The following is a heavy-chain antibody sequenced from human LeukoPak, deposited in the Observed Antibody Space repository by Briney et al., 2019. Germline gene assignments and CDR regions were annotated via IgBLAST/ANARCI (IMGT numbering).Heavy chain of an antibody. CDR2: ISSDSNHI. V-gene: IGHV3-21*01. CDR3: ARLYCISTSCYADDF. CDR1: GFTFSTYS. D-gene: IGHD2-2*01. Sequence: GGSLRLSCAASGFTFSTYSMNWVRQAPGKGLEWVSSISSDSNHIYYADSVKGRFTISRDNAKNPLYLQMNSLRAEDTAVYYCARLYCISTSCYADDFWGQGTLVTVSS. J-gene: IGHJ4*02.